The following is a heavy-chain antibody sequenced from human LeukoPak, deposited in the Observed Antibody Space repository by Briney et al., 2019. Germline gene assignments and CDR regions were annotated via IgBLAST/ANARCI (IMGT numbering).Heavy chain of an antibody. CDR2: IIPIFGTA. CDR1: GGTFISYA. D-gene: IGHD1-26*01. CDR3: ARGAFGSYYDRFDY. Sequence: GASVKVSCKASGGTFISYAISWVRQAPGQGLEWMGGIIPIFGTANYAQKFQGRVTITADESTSTAYMELSSLRSEDTAVYYCARGAFGSYYDRFDYWGQGTLVTVSS. V-gene: IGHV1-69*13. J-gene: IGHJ4*02.